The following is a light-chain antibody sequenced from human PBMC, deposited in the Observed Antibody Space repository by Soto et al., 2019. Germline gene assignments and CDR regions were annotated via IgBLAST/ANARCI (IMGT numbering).Light chain of an antibody. CDR2: TAS. CDR1: QGIRND. J-gene: IGKJ1*01. Sequence: AIQMTQSPSSLSASVGDRVTITCRASQGIRNDLGWYQQKPGKAPKLLIYTASSLQSGVPSRFSGSGSDTDFTLTISSLQPEDFATYYCLQDYNYPLTFGQGTKVQI. V-gene: IGKV1-6*01. CDR3: LQDYNYPLT.